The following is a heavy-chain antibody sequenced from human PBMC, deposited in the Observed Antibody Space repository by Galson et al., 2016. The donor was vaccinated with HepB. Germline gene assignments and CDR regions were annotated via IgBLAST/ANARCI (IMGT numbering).Heavy chain of an antibody. Sequence: LRLSCAASGFTFSSYAMSWVRQAPGKGLEWVSTISGSGYNTYYADSVKGRFTISRDNSKNTLSLQMNSLTADDTAIYYCVQGSTAPAVWGKGTTVTVSS. V-gene: IGHV3-23*01. CDR2: ISGSGYNT. CDR3: VQGSTAPAV. J-gene: IGHJ6*04. CDR1: GFTFSSYA. D-gene: IGHD2-2*01.